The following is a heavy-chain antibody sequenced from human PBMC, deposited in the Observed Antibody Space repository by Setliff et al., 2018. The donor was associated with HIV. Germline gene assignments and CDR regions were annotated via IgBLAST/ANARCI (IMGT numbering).Heavy chain of an antibody. D-gene: IGHD1-26*01. CDR1: GYTFTNYD. CDR3: ARDRHFSGSFF. J-gene: IGHJ4*02. CDR2: INPNSGDT. Sequence: ASVKVSCKPSGYTFTNYDINWVRQAPGQGLEWMGWINPNSGDTNYAQNFQGRVTMTRDKSISTAYMELRRLRYDDTAVYYCARDRHFSGSFFWGQGTLVTVSS. V-gene: IGHV1-2*02.